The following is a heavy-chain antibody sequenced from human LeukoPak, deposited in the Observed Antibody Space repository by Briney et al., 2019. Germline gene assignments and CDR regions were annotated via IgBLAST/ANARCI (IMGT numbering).Heavy chain of an antibody. CDR1: GGSISSGSYY. Sequence: PSETLSLTCTVSGGSISSGSYYWSWIRQPAGKGLEWIGRIYTSGSTNYNPSLKSRVTISVDTSKNQFSLKLSSVTAADTAVYYCARDRKSPSFFDIWGQGTMVTVSS. D-gene: IGHD1-14*01. V-gene: IGHV4-61*02. CDR2: IYTSGST. J-gene: IGHJ3*02. CDR3: ARDRKSPSFFDI.